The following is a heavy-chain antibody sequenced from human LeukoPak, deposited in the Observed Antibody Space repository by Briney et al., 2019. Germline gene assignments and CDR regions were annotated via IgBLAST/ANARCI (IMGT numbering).Heavy chain of an antibody. V-gene: IGHV1-8*01. Sequence: ASVKVSCKASGYTFTSYDINWVRQATGQGLEWMGWMNPNSGNTGYAQKFQGRVTMTRNTSISTAYTELSSLRSEDTAVYYCARGREIYAVKVPDYWGQGTLVTVSS. CDR3: ARGREIYAVKVPDY. D-gene: IGHD2/OR15-2a*01. CDR1: GYTFTSYD. CDR2: MNPNSGNT. J-gene: IGHJ4*02.